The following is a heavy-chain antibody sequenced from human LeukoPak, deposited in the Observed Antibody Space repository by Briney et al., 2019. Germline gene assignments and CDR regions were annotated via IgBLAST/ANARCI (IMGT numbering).Heavy chain of an antibody. CDR3: ARGGSYYEPFDY. Sequence: PSETLSLTCTVSGGSISSYYWSWLRQPPGKGLEWIGDIYYSGSTNYNPSLKSRVTISVDTSKNQFSLKLSSVPAADTAVYYCARGGSYYEPFDYWGQGTLVTVSS. V-gene: IGHV4-59*01. CDR1: GGSISSYY. J-gene: IGHJ4*02. D-gene: IGHD1-26*01. CDR2: IYYSGST.